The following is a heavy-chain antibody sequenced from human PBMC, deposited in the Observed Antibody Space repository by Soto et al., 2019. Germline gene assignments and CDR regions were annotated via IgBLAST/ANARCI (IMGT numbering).Heavy chain of an antibody. D-gene: IGHD5-18*01. Sequence: PSETLSLTCTVSGGSISSYYWNWIRQPPGKGLEWIGYIYYSGSTNYNPSLKSRGTISVDTSKNQFSLKLSSVTAADTAVYYCARAFSHGPLGYYYYGLDVWGQGTTVTVSS. CDR3: ARAFSHGPLGYYYYGLDV. J-gene: IGHJ6*02. CDR2: IYYSGST. CDR1: GGSISSYY. V-gene: IGHV4-59*01.